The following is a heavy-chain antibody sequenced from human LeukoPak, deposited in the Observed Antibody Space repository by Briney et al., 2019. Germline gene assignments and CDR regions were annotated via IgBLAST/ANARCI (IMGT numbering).Heavy chain of an antibody. V-gene: IGHV3-9*01. Sequence: GGSLRLSCAASGFTFSSYSMNWVRQAPGKGLEWVSGISWNSGSIGYADSVKGRFTISRDNAKNSLYLQMNSLRAEDTALYYCAKEDSSGYREFDYWGQGTLVTVSS. D-gene: IGHD3-22*01. CDR1: GFTFSSYS. J-gene: IGHJ4*02. CDR2: ISWNSGSI. CDR3: AKEDSSGYREFDY.